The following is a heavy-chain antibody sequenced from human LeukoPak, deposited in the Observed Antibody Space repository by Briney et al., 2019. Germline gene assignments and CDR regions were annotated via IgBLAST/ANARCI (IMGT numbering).Heavy chain of an antibody. Sequence: PSETLSFTCTVSGGSISSYYWSWIRQPPGKGLEWIGYIYYSGSTNYNPSLKSRVTISVDTSKNQFSLKLSSVTAADTAVYYCARRQEYCSSTSCYGTNAFDIWGQGTMVTVSS. J-gene: IGHJ3*02. CDR1: GGSISSYY. CDR3: ARRQEYCSSTSCYGTNAFDI. V-gene: IGHV4-59*08. D-gene: IGHD2-2*01. CDR2: IYYSGST.